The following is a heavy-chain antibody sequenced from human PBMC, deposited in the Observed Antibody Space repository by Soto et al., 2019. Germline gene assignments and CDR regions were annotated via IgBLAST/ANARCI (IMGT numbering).Heavy chain of an antibody. CDR3: ARHTPTSPRYFDY. V-gene: IGHV4-39*01. Sequence: QLQLQESGPGLVKPSETLSLTCTVSGGSITSGSYYWGWIRQPPGKGLEWIGSIYYTGSTYYNPSLTSRVTISVATSKNQFSLELSSVTAADTTVYSCARHTPTSPRYFDYWGQGALVTVSS. J-gene: IGHJ4*02. CDR2: IYYTGST. CDR1: GGSITSGSYY.